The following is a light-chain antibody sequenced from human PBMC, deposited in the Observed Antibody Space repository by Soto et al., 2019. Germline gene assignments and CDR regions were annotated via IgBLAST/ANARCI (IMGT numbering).Light chain of an antibody. CDR3: EPYNSYWT. J-gene: IGKJ1*01. CDR2: KAS. V-gene: IGKV1-5*03. Sequence: DIQMTQSPSTLSASVGDRVTITCRASQSISSWLAWYQQKPGKAPKLLIYKASSLESGVPSRFSGSGSGTEFTLTISSLQPDDFSTYYCEPYNSYWTFGQGNKVELK. CDR1: QSISSW.